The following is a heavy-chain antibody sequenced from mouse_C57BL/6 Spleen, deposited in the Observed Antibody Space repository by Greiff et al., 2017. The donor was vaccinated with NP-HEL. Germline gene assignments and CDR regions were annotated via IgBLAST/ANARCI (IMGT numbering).Heavy chain of an antibody. CDR2: IDPETGGT. Sequence: VQLQQSGAELVRPGASVTLSCKASGYTFTDYEMHWVKQTPVHGLEWIGAIDPETGGTAYNQKFKGKAILTADKSSSTAYMELRSLTSEDSAVYYCTRENYGSRNFDYWGQGTTLTVSS. D-gene: IGHD1-1*01. CDR3: TRENYGSRNFDY. V-gene: IGHV1-15*01. J-gene: IGHJ2*01. CDR1: GYTFTDYE.